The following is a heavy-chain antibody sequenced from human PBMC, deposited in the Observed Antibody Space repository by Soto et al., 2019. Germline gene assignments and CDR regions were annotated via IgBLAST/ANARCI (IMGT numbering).Heavy chain of an antibody. V-gene: IGHV3-64*02. Sequence: PGGSLRLSCVASGFNFRNYVMHWVRQAPGKGLEYVSATTSNGGSSYYADSVKGLFTTSRDNAKNSLYLQMNSLRPEDTALYYCVRSKGGYSYGTPFDYWGQGTLVTVSS. CDR1: GFNFRNYV. D-gene: IGHD5-18*01. CDR3: VRSKGGYSYGTPFDY. J-gene: IGHJ4*02. CDR2: TTSNGGSS.